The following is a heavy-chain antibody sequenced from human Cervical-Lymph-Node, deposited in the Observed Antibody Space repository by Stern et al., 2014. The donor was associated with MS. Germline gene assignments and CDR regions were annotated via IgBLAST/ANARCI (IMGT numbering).Heavy chain of an antibody. CDR2: IGTAGNT. J-gene: IGHJ6*02. CDR3: VRDPSGWGMDV. Sequence: VQLVQSEGGLVQPGGSLRLSCVASGFTFSSYDMHWVRQGPGKALEWVSLIGTAGNTHYLDSVKGRFTISRENAMNSLYLQMNSLRVDDTAVYYCVRDPSGWGMDVWGQGTTVTVSS. D-gene: IGHD6-19*01. V-gene: IGHV3-13*01. CDR1: GFTFSSYD.